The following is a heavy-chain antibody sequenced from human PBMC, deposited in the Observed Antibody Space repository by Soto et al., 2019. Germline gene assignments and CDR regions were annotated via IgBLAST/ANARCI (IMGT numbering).Heavy chain of an antibody. J-gene: IGHJ3*02. D-gene: IGHD2-8*01. CDR2: ISSSSSYI. CDR1: GFTFSSYS. V-gene: IGHV3-21*01. CDR3: VRDRPGEAIVLMVYAIIDAFDI. Sequence: GGSLRLSCAASGFTFSSYSMNWVRQAPGKGLEWVSSISSSSSYIYYADSVKGRFTISRDNAKNSLYLQMNSLRAEDTAVYYCVRDRPGEAIVLMVYAIIDAFDIWGQGTMVTVSS.